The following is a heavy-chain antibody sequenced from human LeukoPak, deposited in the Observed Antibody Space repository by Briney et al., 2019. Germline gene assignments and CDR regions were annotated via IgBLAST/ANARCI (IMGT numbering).Heavy chain of an antibody. CDR1: GFTFSRYA. Sequence: PGGSLRLSCAASGFTFSRYAMHWVRQAPGKGLEWVAVVSYDGSNEYYADSVKGRFTISRDDSKNTLYLQMNSLRAEDTAVYYCAKDISGSWTDKNFDYWGQGTLVTVSS. V-gene: IGHV3-30-3*01. D-gene: IGHD1-26*01. CDR2: VSYDGSNE. CDR3: AKDISGSWTDKNFDY. J-gene: IGHJ4*02.